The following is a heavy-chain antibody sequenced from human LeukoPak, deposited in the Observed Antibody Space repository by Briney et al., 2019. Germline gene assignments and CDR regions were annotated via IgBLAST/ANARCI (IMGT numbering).Heavy chain of an antibody. CDR3: ARDGVVVITTAWFDP. V-gene: IGHV1-18*01. CDR1: GYTFTSYG. Sequence: GASVKVSCKASGYTFTSYGISWVRQAPGQGLEWMGWISAYNGNTNYAQKLQGRVTMTTDTSTSTAYMELRSLRPDDTAVYYCARDGVVVITTAWFDPWGQGTLVTVSS. CDR2: ISAYNGNT. D-gene: IGHD3-22*01. J-gene: IGHJ5*02.